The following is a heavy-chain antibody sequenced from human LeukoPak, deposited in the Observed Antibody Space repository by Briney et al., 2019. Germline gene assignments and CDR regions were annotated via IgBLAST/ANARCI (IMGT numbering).Heavy chain of an antibody. CDR2: VNHSGST. CDR3: ARGSGGFFDY. V-gene: IGHV4-34*01. Sequence: PSETLSLTCAVYGGSFSGYYWSWIRQPPGKGLEWIGDVNHSGSTNYNPSLKSRVTISVDTSKNQFSLQLNSVTPEDTAVYYCARGSGGFFDYWGQGTLVTVSS. D-gene: IGHD3-16*01. CDR1: GGSFSGYY. J-gene: IGHJ4*02.